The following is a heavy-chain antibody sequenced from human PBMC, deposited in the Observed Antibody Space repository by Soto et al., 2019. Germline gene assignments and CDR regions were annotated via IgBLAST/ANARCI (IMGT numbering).Heavy chain of an antibody. CDR3: ARESAGYCSGGSCYPLGS. CDR2: IYYSGST. V-gene: IGHV4-30-4*01. Sequence: PSETLSLTCTVSGGSISSGDYYWSWIRQPPGKGLEWIGYIYYSGSTYYNPSLKSRVTISVDTSKNQFSLKLSSVPAADTAVYYCARESAGYCSGGSCYPLGSWGPGTLVTVSS. J-gene: IGHJ4*02. CDR1: GGSISSGDYY. D-gene: IGHD2-15*01.